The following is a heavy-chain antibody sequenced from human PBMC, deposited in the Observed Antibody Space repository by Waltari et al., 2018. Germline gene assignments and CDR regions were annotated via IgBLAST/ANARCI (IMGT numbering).Heavy chain of an antibody. CDR2: INPGRGGP. Sequence: QVQLVQSGAEVKKPGASVKVSCKASGYSFTTYYIYWVRQAPGQGLGWMGWINPGRGGPKYAQKIQGRVTMTRDTSISTAYMELSSLRPDDTAVYYCARGTSSWYQTNNWFDPWGQGTLVTVSS. J-gene: IGHJ5*02. D-gene: IGHD6-13*01. CDR1: GYSFTTYY. V-gene: IGHV1-2*02. CDR3: ARGTSSWYQTNNWFDP.